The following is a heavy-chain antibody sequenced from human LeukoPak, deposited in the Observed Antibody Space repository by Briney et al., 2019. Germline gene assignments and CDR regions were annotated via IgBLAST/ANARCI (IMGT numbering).Heavy chain of an antibody. D-gene: IGHD3-16*01. V-gene: IGHV1-69*04. Sequence: GASVKVSCKASGGTFSSYAIRWVRQAPGQGLEWMGRIIPILGIANYAQKFQGRVTITADKSTSTAYMELSSLRSEDTAVYYCATGGLGSSYYYYGMDVWGQGTTVTVSS. CDR2: IIPILGIA. CDR1: GGTFSSYA. CDR3: ATGGLGSSYYYYGMDV. J-gene: IGHJ6*02.